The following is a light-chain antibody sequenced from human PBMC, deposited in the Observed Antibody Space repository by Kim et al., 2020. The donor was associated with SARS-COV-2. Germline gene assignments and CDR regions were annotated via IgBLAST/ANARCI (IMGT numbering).Light chain of an antibody. V-gene: IGLV1-44*01. J-gene: IGLJ3*02. CDR1: TSNIGSNT. CDR3: AGWDDSLNAWV. CDR2: SDN. Sequence: GQRVHISVSGRTSNIGSNTVIWDQQYPGMAPKHHFHSDNQLPSGVPDRFSGSKSGTSASLAISGLQSEDEADYYCAGWDDSLNAWVFGGGTQLTVL.